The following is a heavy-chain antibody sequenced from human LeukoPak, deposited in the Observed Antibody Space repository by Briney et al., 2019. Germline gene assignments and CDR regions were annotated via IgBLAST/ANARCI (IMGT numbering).Heavy chain of an antibody. CDR1: GFTFSDYW. V-gene: IGHV3-53*01. Sequence: GGSLRLSCAASGFTFSDYWMTWVRQAPGKGLEWVSVLYSDGNTKYADSVQGRFTISRDNSKNTLYLEMNSLSPDDTAVYYCARGVEPLAANTLAYWGQGTLVTVSS. CDR2: LYSDGNT. CDR3: ARGVEPLAANTLAY. J-gene: IGHJ4*02. D-gene: IGHD1-14*01.